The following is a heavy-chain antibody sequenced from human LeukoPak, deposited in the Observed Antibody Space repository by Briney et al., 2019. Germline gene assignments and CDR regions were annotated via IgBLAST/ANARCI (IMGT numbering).Heavy chain of an antibody. CDR2: ISYDESNK. V-gene: IGHV3-30*18. D-gene: IGHD6-6*01. J-gene: IGHJ6*02. Sequence: GGSLRLSCAASGSTFSSYGMHWVRQAPGKGLEWVAVISYDESNKYYADSVKGRFTISRDNSKNTLYLQMNSLRAADTAEYYCAKDRYSSSSSSYYYYGMDVWGQGTTVTVSS. CDR1: GSTFSSYG. CDR3: AKDRYSSSSSSYYYYGMDV.